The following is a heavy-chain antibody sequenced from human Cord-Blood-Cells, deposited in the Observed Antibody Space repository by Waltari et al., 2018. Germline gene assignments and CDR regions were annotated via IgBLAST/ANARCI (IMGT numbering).Heavy chain of an antibody. Sequence: QVQLVESGGGVVQPGRSLRLSCAASGFTFSSYGMHWVRQAPGRGLEWVAVRSNDGSNKYYADSVKGRFTIARDNSKDTLYLQMNSLRAEDTAVYYCAKDRGIAAAGTPYYGMDVWGQGTTVTVSS. D-gene: IGHD6-13*01. V-gene: IGHV3-30*18. CDR3: AKDRGIAAAGTPYYGMDV. J-gene: IGHJ6*02. CDR2: RSNDGSNK. CDR1: GFTFSSYG.